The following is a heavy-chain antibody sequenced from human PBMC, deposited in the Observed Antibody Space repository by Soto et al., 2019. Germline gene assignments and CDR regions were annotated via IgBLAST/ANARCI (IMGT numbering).Heavy chain of an antibody. V-gene: IGHV4-59*08. CDR1: GGFISNYY. J-gene: IGHJ6*02. CDR3: ARHSRAVSYYGMDV. D-gene: IGHD2-2*01. CDR2: IYYTGST. Sequence: SETLSLTCTVSGGFISNYYWSWIRQPPGKGLEWIGYIYYTGSTNYNPSLKSRVSISLGTSKNQFSLRLSSVTAADTAVYYCARHSRAVSYYGMDVWGQGTTVTFSS.